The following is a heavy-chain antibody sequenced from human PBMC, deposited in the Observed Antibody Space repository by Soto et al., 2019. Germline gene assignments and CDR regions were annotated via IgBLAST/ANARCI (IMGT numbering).Heavy chain of an antibody. CDR3: ARDRGIAVAATGY. CDR1: GFTFSSYW. Sequence: AGSLRLSCAASGFTFSSYWMNWVRQAPGKGLEWVANIKQDGSEKYYVDSVKGRFTISRDNAKNSLYLQMNSLRAEDTAVYYCARDRGIAVAATGYWGQGTLVTVSS. V-gene: IGHV3-7*03. J-gene: IGHJ4*02. D-gene: IGHD6-19*01. CDR2: IKQDGSEK.